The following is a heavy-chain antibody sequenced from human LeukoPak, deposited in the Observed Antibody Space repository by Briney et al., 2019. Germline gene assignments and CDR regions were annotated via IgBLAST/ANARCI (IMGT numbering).Heavy chain of an antibody. CDR2: IIPIFGTA. Sequence: ASVKVSCKASGGTFSSYAISWVRQAPGQGLEWMGGIIPIFGTANYAQKFQCRVTITADESTSTAYMELSSLRSEDTAVYYCARHCSSTSCPPWGQGTLVTVSS. J-gene: IGHJ5*02. V-gene: IGHV1-69*13. CDR1: GGTFSSYA. D-gene: IGHD2-2*01. CDR3: ARHCSSTSCPP.